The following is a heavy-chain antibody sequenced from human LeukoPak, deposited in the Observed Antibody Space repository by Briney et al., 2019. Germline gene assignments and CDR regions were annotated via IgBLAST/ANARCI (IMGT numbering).Heavy chain of an antibody. CDR1: GFTFSSYA. J-gene: IGHJ4*02. D-gene: IGHD3-10*01. Sequence: GGSLRLSCAASGFTFSSYAMSWVRQAPGKGLEWVSAISGSGGSTYYADSVKGRFTISRDNSKNTLYLQMNSLRAEDTAVYYCAKDAVLLWFGELSPPYFDYWGQGTLVTVSS. V-gene: IGHV3-23*01. CDR3: AKDAVLLWFGELSPPYFDY. CDR2: ISGSGGST.